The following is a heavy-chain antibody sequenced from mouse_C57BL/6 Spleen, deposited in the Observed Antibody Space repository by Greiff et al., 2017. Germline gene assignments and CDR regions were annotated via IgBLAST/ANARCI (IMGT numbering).Heavy chain of an antibody. CDR1: GFTFSSYA. V-gene: IGHV5-4*03. J-gene: IGHJ3*01. CDR2: ISDGGSYT. D-gene: IGHD2-4*01. Sequence: EVMLVESGGGLVKPGGSLKLSCAASGFTFSSYAMSWVRQTPEKRLEWVATISDGGSYTYYPDNVKGRFTISRDNAKNNLYLQMSHLKSEDTAMYYCARGGYDYDGFAYWGQETLVTVSA. CDR3: ARGGYDYDGFAY.